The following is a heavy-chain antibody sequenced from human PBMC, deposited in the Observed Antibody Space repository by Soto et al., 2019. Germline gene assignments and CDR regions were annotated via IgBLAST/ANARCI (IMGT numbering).Heavy chain of an antibody. CDR2: ISGSGGST. J-gene: IGHJ4*02. CDR1: GFTFSSDA. Sequence: GGSLRLSCAASGFTFSSDAMSWVRQAPGKGLGWVSAISGSGGSTYYADSVKGRFTISRDNSKNTLYLQMNSLRAEDTAVYYCANPSYCGGDCYSGGYDYWGQGTVITVSS. D-gene: IGHD2-21*02. V-gene: IGHV3-23*01. CDR3: ANPSYCGGDCYSGGYDY.